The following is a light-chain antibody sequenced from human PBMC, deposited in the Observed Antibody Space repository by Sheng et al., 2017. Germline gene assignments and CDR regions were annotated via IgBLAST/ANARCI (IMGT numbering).Light chain of an antibody. CDR2: DVS. CDR1: SSDVGDYNY. J-gene: IGLJ2*01. CDR3: SSYTSSSTFLVV. V-gene: IGLV2-14*03. Sequence: QSALTQPASVSGSPGQSITISCTVTSSDVGDYNYVSWYQQHPGKAPKLMIYDVSDRPSGVSNRFSGSKSGNTASLTISGLQADDEADYYCSSYTSSSTFLVVFGGGTKVTVL.